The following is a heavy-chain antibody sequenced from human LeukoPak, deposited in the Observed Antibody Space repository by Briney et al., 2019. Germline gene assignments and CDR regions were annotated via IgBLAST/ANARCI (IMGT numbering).Heavy chain of an antibody. J-gene: IGHJ4*02. D-gene: IGHD2/OR15-2a*01. CDR1: GDSVSSKIVA. CDR3: ARSSEGTFYFEY. V-gene: IGHV6-1*01. Sequence: SQTLSLTCAISGDSVSSKIVAWNWIRQSPSRGLEWLGRTYFRSKWYDDYAVSVISRITIKPDTSKNQFSLQLNSVTPEDMAVYYCARSSEGTFYFEYWGQGTLVIVSS. CDR2: TYFRSKWYD.